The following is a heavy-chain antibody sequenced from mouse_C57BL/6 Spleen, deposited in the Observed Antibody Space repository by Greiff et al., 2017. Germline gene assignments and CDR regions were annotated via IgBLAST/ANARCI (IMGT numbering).Heavy chain of an antibody. CDR3: ARSLYSNYEGAWFAY. V-gene: IGHV1-54*01. J-gene: IGHJ3*01. CDR2: INPVSGGT. Sequence: VQGVESGAELVRPGTSVKVSCKASGYAFTNYLIEWVKQRPGQGLEWIGVINPVSGGTNYNEKFKGQATLTADKSSSTAYMQLSSLTSEDSAVYFCARSLYSNYEGAWFAYWGQGTLVTVSA. CDR1: GYAFTNYL. D-gene: IGHD2-5*01.